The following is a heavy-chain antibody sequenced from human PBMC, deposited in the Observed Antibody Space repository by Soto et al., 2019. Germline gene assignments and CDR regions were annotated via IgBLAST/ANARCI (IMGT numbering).Heavy chain of an antibody. J-gene: IGHJ6*02. Sequence: SGPTLVNPTQTLTLTCTFSGFSLSTSGMCVSWIRQPPGKALEWLALIDWDDDKYYSTSLKTRLTISKDTSKNQVALTMTNMDPEDTDTPYCARSPRPPPYYDFWSGSPHALDYYYGMAVWGQGTTVTVSS. CDR3: ARSPRPPPYYDFWSGSPHALDYYYGMAV. CDR1: GFSLSTSGMC. CDR2: IDWDDDK. D-gene: IGHD3-3*01. V-gene: IGHV2-70*01.